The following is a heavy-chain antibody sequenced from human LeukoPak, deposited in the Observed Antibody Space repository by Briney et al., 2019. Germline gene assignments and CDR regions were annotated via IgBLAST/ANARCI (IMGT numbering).Heavy chain of an antibody. Sequence: SETLSLTCTVSGGSISSSSYFWGWIRQPPGKGLEWIGSIYYSGSTYYNPSLKSRVTISVDTSKNQFSLKLSSVTAADTAVYYCARGRGYCSSTSCYPEAFKYFDYWGQGTLVTVSS. CDR3: ARGRGYCSSTSCYPEAFKYFDY. V-gene: IGHV4-39*01. CDR2: IYYSGST. D-gene: IGHD2-2*01. J-gene: IGHJ4*02. CDR1: GGSISSSSYF.